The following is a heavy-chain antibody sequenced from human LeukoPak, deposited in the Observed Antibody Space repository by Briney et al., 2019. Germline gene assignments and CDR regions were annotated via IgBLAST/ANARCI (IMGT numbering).Heavy chain of an antibody. CDR1: GGSVSSGSYY. V-gene: IGHV4-61*01. J-gene: IGHJ5*02. CDR2: IYYSGST. Sequence: SETLPLTCTVSGGSVSSGSYYWSWIRQPPGKGLEWIGYIYYSGSTNYNPSLKSRVTISVDTSKNQFSLKLSSVTAADTAVYYCARLWFGEANWFDPWGQGTLVTVSS. CDR3: ARLWFGEANWFDP. D-gene: IGHD3-10*01.